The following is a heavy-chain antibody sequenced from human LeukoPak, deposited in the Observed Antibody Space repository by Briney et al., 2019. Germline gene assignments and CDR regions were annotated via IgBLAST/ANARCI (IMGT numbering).Heavy chain of an antibody. D-gene: IGHD2-21*02. V-gene: IGHV4-4*09. CDR1: GASISSDY. J-gene: IGHJ6*03. Sequence: KPSETLSLTCSVSGASISSDYWSWIRQPPGKGLEWIGNIYSSETTKYNPSLRSRATISGDTSKNQFSLKLSSVTAADTAVYYCARHFPYCGCDCPYYYMDVWGKGTTVTVSS. CDR2: IYSSETT. CDR3: ARHFPYCGCDCPYYYMDV.